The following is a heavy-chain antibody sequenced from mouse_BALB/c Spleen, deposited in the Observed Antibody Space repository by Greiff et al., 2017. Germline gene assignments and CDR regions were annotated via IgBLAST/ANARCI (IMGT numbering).Heavy chain of an antibody. CDR3: ARGLRLRDYYAMDY. CDR1: GYSFTGYF. V-gene: IGHV1-37*01. CDR2: IDPYYGGT. Sequence: VQLQQSGPELVKPGASVKISCKASGYSFTGYFMNWVKQSHGKSLEWIGNIDPYYGGTSYNQKFKGKATLTVDKSSSTAYMQLKSLTSEDSAVYYCARGLRLRDYYAMDYWGQGTSVTVSS. D-gene: IGHD1-2*01. J-gene: IGHJ4*01.